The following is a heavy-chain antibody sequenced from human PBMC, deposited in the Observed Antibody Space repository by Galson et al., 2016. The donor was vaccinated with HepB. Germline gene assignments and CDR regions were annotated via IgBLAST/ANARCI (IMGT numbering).Heavy chain of an antibody. CDR2: ITPSGDST. D-gene: IGHD2-21*01. J-gene: IGHJ4*02. Sequence: SLRLSCAASGFAFHSYTMGWVRQAPGKGLQWVSDITPSGDSTYYADPVTGRFTISRDNSRDTLYLQMNSLRVEDTAVYYCAKAETVVGGAYEYWGQGTLVTVSS. V-gene: IGHV3-23*01. CDR3: AKAETVVGGAYEY. CDR1: GFAFHSYT.